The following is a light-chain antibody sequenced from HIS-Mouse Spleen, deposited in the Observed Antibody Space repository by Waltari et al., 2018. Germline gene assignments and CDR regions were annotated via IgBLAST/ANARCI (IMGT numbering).Light chain of an antibody. CDR1: ALPKQY. J-gene: IGLJ2*01. CDR2: EDS. Sequence: SYELTQPPSVSVSPGQTARITCSGDALPKQYAYWYQQKSGQAPVLVVYEDSKRPSGIPVRFAGSSSGTMATLTISGAQVEDEADYYWYSTDSSGNHRVFGGGTKLTVL. V-gene: IGLV3-10*01. CDR3: YSTDSSGNHRV.